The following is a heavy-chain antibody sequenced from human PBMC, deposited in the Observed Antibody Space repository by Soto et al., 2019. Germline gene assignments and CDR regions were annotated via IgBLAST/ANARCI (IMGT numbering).Heavy chain of an antibody. D-gene: IGHD3-10*01. V-gene: IGHV4-31*03. Sequence: SETLSLTCTVSGGSISSPNFYWSWIRQHPGKGLEWIGHIYYNGTTYYNPTLKSRVSISVDTSKNQFSLKLSSVTAADTAVYYCARVSRLLIWLGELHDCGRGTLVPVSS. J-gene: IGHJ4*02. CDR1: GGSISSPNFY. CDR2: IYYNGTT. CDR3: ARVSRLLIWLGELHD.